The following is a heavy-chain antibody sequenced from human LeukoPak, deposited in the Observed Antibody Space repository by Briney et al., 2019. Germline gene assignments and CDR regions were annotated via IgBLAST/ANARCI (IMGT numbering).Heavy chain of an antibody. CDR3: ARDSGSYQPRYYFGY. CDR2: INPSGGST. Sequence: ASVKVSCKASGYTFTSYYMHWVRQAPGQGLEWMGIINPSGGSTSYAQKFQGRVTMTRDTSTSTVYMELSSLRSEDTAVYYCARDSGSYQPRYYFGYWGQGTLVTVSS. D-gene: IGHD1-26*01. V-gene: IGHV1-46*01. J-gene: IGHJ4*02. CDR1: GYTFTSYY.